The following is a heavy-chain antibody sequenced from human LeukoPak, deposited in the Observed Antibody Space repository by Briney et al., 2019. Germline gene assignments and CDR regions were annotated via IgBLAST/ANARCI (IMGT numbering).Heavy chain of an antibody. V-gene: IGHV4-59*12. J-gene: IGHJ3*02. CDR2: IYYSGST. Sequence: SETLSLTCTVSGGSISSYYWSWIRQPPGKGLEWIGYIYYSGSTNYNPSLKGRVTISVDTSKNQFSLKLSSVTAADTAVYYCARVRYQLPDDAFDIWGQGTMVTVSS. CDR3: ARVRYQLPDDAFDI. CDR1: GGSISSYY. D-gene: IGHD2-2*01.